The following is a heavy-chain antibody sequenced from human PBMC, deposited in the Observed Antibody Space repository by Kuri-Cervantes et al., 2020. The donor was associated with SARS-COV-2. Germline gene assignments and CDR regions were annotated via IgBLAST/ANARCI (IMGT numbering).Heavy chain of an antibody. CDR2: TYYRFKWFN. J-gene: IGHJ6*02. CDR1: GDNVSNTNGA. D-gene: IGHD5-12*01. V-gene: IGHV6-1*01. CDR3: ARRYDYSDYDHSYYFGMDV. Sequence: SQTLSLTCAISGDNVSNTNGAWNWIRQSPSRGLEWLGRTYYRFKWFNDYAPSVKGRLTVNPDTSKNQFDLQLESVTPEDTAVYYCARRYDYSDYDHSYYFGMDVWGQGTTVTVSS.